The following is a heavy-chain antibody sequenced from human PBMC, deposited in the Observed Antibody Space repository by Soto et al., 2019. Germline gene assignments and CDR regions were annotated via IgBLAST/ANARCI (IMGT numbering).Heavy chain of an antibody. CDR3: ARLRLGIAVASTGDYYYYCMDV. Sequence: SVKVSCNASGGTFSSYAISWVRPAPGQGLEWMGGIIPIFGTANYAQKFQGRVTITADESTSTAYMELSSLRSEDTAVYYCARLRLGIAVASTGDYYYYCMDVWGQGTTVTVSS. CDR2: IIPIFGTA. V-gene: IGHV1-69*13. CDR1: GGTFSSYA. J-gene: IGHJ6*02. D-gene: IGHD6-19*01.